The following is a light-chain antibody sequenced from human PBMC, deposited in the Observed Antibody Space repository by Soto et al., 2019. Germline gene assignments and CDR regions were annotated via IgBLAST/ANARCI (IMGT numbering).Light chain of an antibody. CDR1: QSVTSSF. CDR2: GAS. CDR3: QQFGTSRLT. V-gene: IGKV3-20*01. J-gene: IGKJ4*01. Sequence: EIVLTQSPGTLSLSPGERATLSCRASQSVTSSFLAWYQQKPGQAPRLLIYGASSRATDIPDRFSGSGSGTEFTLTISRLESEDFAVYYCQQFGTSRLTFGGGTKVEIK.